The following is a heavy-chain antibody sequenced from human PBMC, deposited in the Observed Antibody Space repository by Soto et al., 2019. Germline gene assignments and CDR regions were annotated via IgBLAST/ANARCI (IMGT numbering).Heavy chain of an antibody. D-gene: IGHD3-3*01. CDR3: AKGFSQEWLLYTNYYYYGMDV. J-gene: IGHJ6*02. V-gene: IGHV3-30*18. CDR1: VFTFSSYG. Sequence: GSLRLACAASVFTFSSYGMHWVRQAPGKGLEWVAVISYDGSNKYYADSVKGRFTISRDNSKNTLYLQMNSLRAEDTAVYYCAKGFSQEWLLYTNYYYYGMDVWGQGTTVTVSS. CDR2: ISYDGSNK.